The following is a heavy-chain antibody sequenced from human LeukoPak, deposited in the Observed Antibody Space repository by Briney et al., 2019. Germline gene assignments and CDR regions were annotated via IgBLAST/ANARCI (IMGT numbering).Heavy chain of an antibody. D-gene: IGHD3-22*01. V-gene: IGHV4-34*01. CDR1: GGSFSGYY. J-gene: IGHJ4*02. CDR2: INHSGST. CDR3: ARGSTMIVVATYYFDY. Sequence: SETLSLTCAVYGGSFSGYYWSWIRQPPGKGPEWIGEINHSGSTNYNPSLKSRVTISVDASKNQFSLKLSSVTAADTAVYYCARGSTMIVVATYYFDYWGQGTLVTVSS.